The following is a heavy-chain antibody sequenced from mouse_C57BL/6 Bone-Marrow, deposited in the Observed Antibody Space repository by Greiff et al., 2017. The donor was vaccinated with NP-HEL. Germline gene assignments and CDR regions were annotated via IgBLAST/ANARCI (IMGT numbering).Heavy chain of an antibody. Sequence: EVKVVESGGGLVKPGGSLKLSCAASGFTFSDYGMHWVRQAPEKGLEWVAYISSGSSTIYYADTVKGRFTISRDNAKNTLFLQMTSLRSEDTAMYYCARPITTVVGPGYWGQGTTLTVSS. CDR1: GFTFSDYG. CDR2: ISSGSSTI. D-gene: IGHD1-1*01. J-gene: IGHJ2*01. CDR3: ARPITTVVGPGY. V-gene: IGHV5-17*01.